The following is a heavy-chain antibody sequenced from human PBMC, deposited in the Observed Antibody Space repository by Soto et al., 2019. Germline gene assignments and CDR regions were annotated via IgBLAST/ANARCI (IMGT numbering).Heavy chain of an antibody. CDR3: ATTPRY. CDR1: GGSISSSGYY. D-gene: IGHD2-15*01. Sequence: QGQLQESGPGLVKPSQTLSLTCTVSGGSISSSGYYWSWIRQHPGKGLEWIAYSHYSGSTYYNPSLKRRVTISVDTAKNLFSLKLSSVTAANTTACYSATTPRYWGEGTLVTASA. CDR2: SHYSGST. J-gene: IGHJ4*02. V-gene: IGHV4-31*03.